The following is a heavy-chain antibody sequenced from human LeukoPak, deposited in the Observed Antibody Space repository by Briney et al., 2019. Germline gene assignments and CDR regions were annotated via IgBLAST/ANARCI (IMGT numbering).Heavy chain of an antibody. J-gene: IGHJ4*02. V-gene: IGHV4-34*01. CDR1: GGSFSGYY. CDR2: INHSGST. CDR3: ATSSGSYYY. D-gene: IGHD1-26*01. Sequence: SETLSLTCAVYGGSFSGYYWSWIRQPPGKGLEWIGEINHSGSTNYNPSLKSRVTISVDTSKNQFSLKLSSVTAADTAVYYCATSSGSYYYWGQGTLVTVSS.